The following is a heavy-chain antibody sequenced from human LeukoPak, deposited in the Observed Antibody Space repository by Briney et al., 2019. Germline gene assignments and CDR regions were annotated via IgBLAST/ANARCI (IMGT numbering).Heavy chain of an antibody. D-gene: IGHD2-21*02. CDR3: ARVNRVTAIQELDY. CDR1: GFTFSDYY. CDR2: ISSSGSTI. Sequence: GGSLRLSCAAPGFTFSDYYMTWIRQAPGKGLEWVSCISSSGSTIFYADSVKGRFTISRDNAKSSLFLQMNSLRAEDTAVYCARVNRVTAIQELDYWGQGTLVTVSS. J-gene: IGHJ4*02. V-gene: IGHV3-11*01.